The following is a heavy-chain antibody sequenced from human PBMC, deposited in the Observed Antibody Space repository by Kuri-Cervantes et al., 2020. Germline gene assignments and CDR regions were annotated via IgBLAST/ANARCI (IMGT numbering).Heavy chain of an antibody. CDR3: VREGSGSFYGYYYYMDV. V-gene: IGHV3-7*01. CDR2: IKQDGSEK. J-gene: IGHJ6*03. CDR1: GFTFSSYW. D-gene: IGHD3-10*01. Sequence: GESLKISCAASGFTFSSYWMSWVRQAPGKGLEWVANIKQDGSEKYYVDSVRGRFTVSRDNAKNSLYLQMNSLRAEDTATYYCVREGSGSFYGYYYYMDVWGKGTTVTVSS.